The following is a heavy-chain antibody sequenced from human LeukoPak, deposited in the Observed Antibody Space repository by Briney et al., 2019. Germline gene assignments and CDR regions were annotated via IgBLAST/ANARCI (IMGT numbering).Heavy chain of an antibody. CDR1: GFTFSSYA. V-gene: IGHV3-23*01. CDR3: AKDGYYYDSSPDDY. D-gene: IGHD3-22*01. Sequence: GGSLRLSCAASGFTFSSYAMSWVRQAPGKGLEWVSAISGSGGSTYYADSVKGRFTISRDNSKNTLYLQMNSLRAEDTAVYYCAKDGYYYDSSPDDYWGQGTLVTVSS. J-gene: IGHJ4*02. CDR2: ISGSGGST.